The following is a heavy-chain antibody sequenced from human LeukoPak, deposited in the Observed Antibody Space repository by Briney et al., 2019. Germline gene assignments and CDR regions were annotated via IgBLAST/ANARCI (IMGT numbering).Heavy chain of an antibody. CDR1: GYTFTGYY. V-gene: IGHV1-69*02. CDR3: ARRATVTAGVDY. J-gene: IGHJ4*02. D-gene: IGHD4-17*01. CDR2: IIPILGIA. Sequence: ASVKVSCKASGYTFTGYYMHWVRQAPGQGLEWMGRIIPILGIANYAQKFQGRVTITADKSTSTAYMELSSLKASDTAMYYCARRATVTAGVDYWGQGTLVTVSS.